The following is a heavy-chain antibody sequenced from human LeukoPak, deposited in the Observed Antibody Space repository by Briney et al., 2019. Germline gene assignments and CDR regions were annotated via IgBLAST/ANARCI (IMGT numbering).Heavy chain of an antibody. J-gene: IGHJ4*02. CDR3: ARNYYDRSGYSDTFDY. D-gene: IGHD3-22*01. V-gene: IGHV3-48*03. CDR2: ISSSGSDI. Sequence: GGSLRLSCAASGFTFSNYEMHWVRQAPGKGLEWVSYISSSGSDIYYADSVKGRFTISRDNAKNSLYLQMNSLRAEDTAVYYCARNYYDRSGYSDTFDYWGQGTLVTVSS. CDR1: GFTFSNYE.